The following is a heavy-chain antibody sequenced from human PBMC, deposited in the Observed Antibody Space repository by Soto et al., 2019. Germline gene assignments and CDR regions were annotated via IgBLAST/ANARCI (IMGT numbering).Heavy chain of an antibody. D-gene: IGHD3-10*01. J-gene: IGHJ3*02. Sequence: KPXETLSLTCTVSGCSISSGDCYWSWIRQHPGKGLEWIGYIYYSGSTYYNPSLKSRVTISVDTSKNQFSLKLSSVTAADTAVYYCARAGWAMVRGFNAFDIWGQGPMVTVSS. CDR1: GCSISSGDCY. V-gene: IGHV4-31*03. CDR3: ARAGWAMVRGFNAFDI. CDR2: IYYSGST.